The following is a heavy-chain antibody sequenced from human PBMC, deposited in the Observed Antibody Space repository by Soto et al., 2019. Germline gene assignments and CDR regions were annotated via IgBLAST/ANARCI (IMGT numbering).Heavy chain of an antibody. CDR2: IYWDDDK. V-gene: IGHV2-5*02. CDR3: AHSGSRSAGGDYYYYYMDV. Sequence: QITLKESGPTLVKPTQTLTLTCTFSGFSLSTSGVGVGWIRQPPGKALEWLALIYWDDDKRYSPSLKSRLTITKDTPKNQGGLNMTNMDPVDTATYYCAHSGSRSAGGDYYYYYMDVWGKGTTVTVSS. J-gene: IGHJ6*03. CDR1: GFSLSTSGVG. D-gene: IGHD6-6*01.